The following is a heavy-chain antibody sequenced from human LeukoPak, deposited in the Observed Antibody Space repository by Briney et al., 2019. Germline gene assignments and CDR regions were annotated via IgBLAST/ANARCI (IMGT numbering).Heavy chain of an antibody. J-gene: IGHJ5*02. V-gene: IGHV3-33*05. CDR1: GFSFTTHG. CDR2: ISYDGSNK. CDR3: ARGLGHHDFHCDP. D-gene: IGHD3-3*01. Sequence: GRSLRLSCAAFGFSFTTHGMSWVRQAPGKGLKGVATISYDGSNKYHADSVKGRFTISRDSPKNTVFLQMTSLRVEDSAVYYCARGLGHHDFHCDPWGQGTLVIVSS.